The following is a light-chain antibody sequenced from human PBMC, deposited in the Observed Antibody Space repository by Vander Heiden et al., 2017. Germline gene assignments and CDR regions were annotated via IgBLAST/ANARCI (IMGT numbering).Light chain of an antibody. J-gene: IGLJ1*01. Sequence: LTQPASVSGSPGQSISISCTATYSDVGSYDSFSWSQHHPGGVPKLLIFDVTKRPSGVSHRFSGSASGNTASLTISGLQADDEADYYCSSDTTSSTYVFGAGTKVTVL. CDR3: SSDTTSSTYV. CDR2: DVT. V-gene: IGLV2-14*03. CDR1: YSDVGSYDS.